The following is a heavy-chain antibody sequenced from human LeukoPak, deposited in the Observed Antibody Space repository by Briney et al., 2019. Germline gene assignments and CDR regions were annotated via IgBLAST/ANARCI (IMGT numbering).Heavy chain of an antibody. CDR3: ARGMQPRSPGVY. Sequence: PSETLSLTCAVYGGSFSGYYWSWIRHPPGKGLEWIGEINHSGSTDYNPSLKSRVTISVDTSKNQFSLKLTSVTAADTAVYYCARGMQPRSPGVYWGQGTLATVSS. D-gene: IGHD2-2*01. CDR1: GGSFSGYY. CDR2: INHSGST. J-gene: IGHJ4*02. V-gene: IGHV4-34*01.